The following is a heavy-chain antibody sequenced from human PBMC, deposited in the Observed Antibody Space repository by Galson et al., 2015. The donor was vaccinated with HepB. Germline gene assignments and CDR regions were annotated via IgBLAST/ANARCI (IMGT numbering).Heavy chain of an antibody. CDR3: ARGHYYDSTGAYYFDY. D-gene: IGHD3-22*01. V-gene: IGHV6-1*01. CDR1: GDSVSSNRAA. J-gene: IGHJ4*02. Sequence: CAISGDSVSSNRAAWNWIRQSPSRGLEWLGRTYYRSKWSSDYAASVKSRITINADTSKNQFSPQLNSVTPEDTVVYYCARGHYYDSTGAYYFDYWGQGTLVTVSS. CDR2: TYYRSKWSS.